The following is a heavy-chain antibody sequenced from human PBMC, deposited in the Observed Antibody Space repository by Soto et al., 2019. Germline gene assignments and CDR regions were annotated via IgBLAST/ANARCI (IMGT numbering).Heavy chain of an antibody. J-gene: IGHJ6*02. V-gene: IGHV1-58*02. CDR1: GFTFTSSA. Sequence: SVKVSCKASGFTFTSSAMQWVRQARGQRLEWIGWIVVGSGNTNYAQKFQERVTITRDMFTSTAYMELSSLRSEDTAVYYCAAEALAAERYYYYGMDVWGQGTTVTVSS. CDR3: AAEALAAERYYYYGMDV. CDR2: IVVGSGNT. D-gene: IGHD6-13*01.